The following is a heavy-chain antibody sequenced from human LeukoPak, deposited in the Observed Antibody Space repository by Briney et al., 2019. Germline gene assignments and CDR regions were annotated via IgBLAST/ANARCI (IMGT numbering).Heavy chain of an antibody. D-gene: IGHD3-9*01. J-gene: IGHJ4*02. Sequence: ASVKVSCKASGYTFTGYYMHWVRQAPGQGLEWMGWINPSSGGTNYAQKFQGRVTMTRDTSISTAYMELSRLRSDDTAVYYCARDNVLRYFDWLPKRQLDYWGQGTLVTVSS. CDR1: GYTFTGYY. CDR3: ARDNVLRYFDWLPKRQLDY. CDR2: INPSSGGT. V-gene: IGHV1-2*02.